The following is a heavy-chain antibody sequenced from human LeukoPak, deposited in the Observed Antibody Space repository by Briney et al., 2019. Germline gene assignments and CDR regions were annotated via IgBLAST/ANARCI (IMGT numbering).Heavy chain of an antibody. Sequence: SETLSLTCTVSNGSISSNNYYWGWIRQPPGKGLEWIGSIYYSGRTYYNPSLKSRLTISVDTSKNQFSLKLSSVTAADTALYYCARAGSAWQPDGNSFDYWGQGTLVTVSS. D-gene: IGHD3-10*01. CDR1: NGSISSNNYY. CDR2: IYYSGRT. CDR3: ARAGSAWQPDGNSFDY. V-gene: IGHV4-39*07. J-gene: IGHJ4*02.